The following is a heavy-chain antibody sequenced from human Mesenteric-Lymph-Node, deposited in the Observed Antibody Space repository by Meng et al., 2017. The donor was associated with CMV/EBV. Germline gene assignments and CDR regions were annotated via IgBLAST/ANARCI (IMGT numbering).Heavy chain of an antibody. CDR3: ARGPRRITMIVVVIRGYFDY. J-gene: IGHJ4*02. D-gene: IGHD3-22*01. CDR2: INHSGST. V-gene: IGHV4-34*01. CDR1: FSGYY. Sequence: FSGYYWSWIRQHTGKGLEWIGEINHSGSTNYNPSLKSRVTISVDTSKNQFSLKLSSVTAADTAVYYCARGPRRITMIVVVIRGYFDYWGQGTLVTVSS.